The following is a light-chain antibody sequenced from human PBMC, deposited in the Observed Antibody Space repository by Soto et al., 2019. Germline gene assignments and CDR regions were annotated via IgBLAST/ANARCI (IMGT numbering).Light chain of an antibody. CDR2: WAS. CDR1: QSVSSN. CDR3: QQYNNWPIT. J-gene: IGKJ5*01. V-gene: IGKV3-15*01. Sequence: EIVMTQSPATLSVSPGERATLSCRASQSVSSNFAWYQQRPGQAPRLLIYWASTRATGIPARFSGSGSGTEFTLTISSLHSEDFAVYYCQQYNNWPITFGQGTRLEIK.